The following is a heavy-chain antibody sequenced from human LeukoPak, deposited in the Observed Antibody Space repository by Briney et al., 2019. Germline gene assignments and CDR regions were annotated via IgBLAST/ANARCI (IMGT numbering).Heavy chain of an antibody. J-gene: IGHJ4*02. CDR1: GGSISSGGYY. CDR3: ARASPRSWGFDY. D-gene: IGHD6-13*01. CDR2: IYHSGST. V-gene: IGHV4-30-2*01. Sequence: SETLSLTCTVSGGSISSGGYYWSWIRQPPGKGLEWIGYIYHSGSTYYNPSLKSRVTISVDRSKNQFSLKLSSVTAADTAVYYCARASPRSWGFDYWGQGTLVTVSS.